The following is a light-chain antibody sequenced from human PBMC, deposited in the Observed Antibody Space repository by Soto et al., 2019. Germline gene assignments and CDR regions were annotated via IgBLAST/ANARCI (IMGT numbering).Light chain of an antibody. Sequence: EIVLPQSPGTLSLSPGERATLSCRASQSVSSGYLAWYQQKPGQAPRLLIYSVSSRATGIPDRFSGSGSGTDFTLTISRVEPEDFAVYYCQQYGSSLLTFGGGTKVEIK. CDR1: QSVSSGY. V-gene: IGKV3-20*01. CDR2: SVS. CDR3: QQYGSSLLT. J-gene: IGKJ4*01.